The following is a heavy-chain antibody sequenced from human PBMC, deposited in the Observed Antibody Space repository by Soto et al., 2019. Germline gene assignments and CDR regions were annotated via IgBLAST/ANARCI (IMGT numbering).Heavy chain of an antibody. CDR1: GYTFTAYH. CDR2: INPKFGDT. Sequence: QVQLVQSGAEVKEPGDSVRVSCEASGYTFTAYHIHWVRQAPGQGLEWMGWINPKFGDTTYAQDFQGRVSMTRDMSISTVYMELSRLTSDDTAIYYCARNMDYYYGRGSGNGHGVWGKRTTVTV. J-gene: IGHJ6*03. V-gene: IGHV1-2*02. D-gene: IGHD3-10*02. CDR3: ARNMDYYYGRGSGNGHGV.